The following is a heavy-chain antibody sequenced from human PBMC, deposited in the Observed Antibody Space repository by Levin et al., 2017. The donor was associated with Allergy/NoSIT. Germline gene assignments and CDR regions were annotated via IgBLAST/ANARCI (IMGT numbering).Heavy chain of an antibody. CDR1: GYSFTSYW. V-gene: IGHV5-51*01. CDR2: IYPGDSDT. J-gene: IGHJ3*02. CDR3: ARREGYDYVWGEPDTRFDAFDS. D-gene: IGHD3-16*01. Sequence: GESLKISCKGSGYSFTSYWIGWVRQMPGKGLEWMGIIYPGDSDTRYSPSFQGQVTISADKSISTAYLQWSSLKASDTAMYYCARREGYDYVWGEPDTRFDAFDSWGQGTMVTVSS.